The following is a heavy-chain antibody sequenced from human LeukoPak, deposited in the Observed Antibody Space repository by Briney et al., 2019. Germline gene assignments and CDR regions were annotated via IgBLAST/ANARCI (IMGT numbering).Heavy chain of an antibody. CDR3: ARAGTDSSGYYYVDY. V-gene: IGHV3-48*03. CDR2: ISSSGSTI. D-gene: IGHD3-22*01. Sequence: GGSLSLFCVDSGYASNHYQIMWGRQARGTGAECVTYISSSGSTISYVDSGRGRFTISKDNAKTSLYLQMNSLRAEDTSAYYCARAGTDSSGYYYVDYWGQGTLATVS. CDR1: GYASNHYQ. J-gene: IGHJ4*02.